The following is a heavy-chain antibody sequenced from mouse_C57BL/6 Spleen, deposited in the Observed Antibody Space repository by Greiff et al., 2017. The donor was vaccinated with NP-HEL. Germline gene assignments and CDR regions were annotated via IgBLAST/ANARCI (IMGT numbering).Heavy chain of an antibody. CDR3: ARYGYDYAMDY. Sequence: EVKVEESGGGLVKPGGSLKLSCAASGFTFSDYGMHWVRQAPEKGLEWVAYISSGSSTIYYADTVKGRFTISRDNAKNTLFLQMTSLRSEDTAMYYCARYGYDYAMDYWGQGTSVTVSS. CDR1: GFTFSDYG. J-gene: IGHJ4*01. D-gene: IGHD2-2*01. V-gene: IGHV5-17*01. CDR2: ISSGSSTI.